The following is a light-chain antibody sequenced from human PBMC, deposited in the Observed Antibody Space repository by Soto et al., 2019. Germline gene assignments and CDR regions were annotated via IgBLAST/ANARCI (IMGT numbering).Light chain of an antibody. CDR2: GAS. Sequence: EIVLTQSPGTLSLSPGERATLSCRASQSVSSSYLAWYQQKPGQAPRLLIYGASSRATGIPDRFSVSGSGTDFTLTISRLEPEDFAVYYCQHYGSSLWTFGQRTMVEIK. CDR3: QHYGSSLWT. J-gene: IGKJ1*01. V-gene: IGKV3-20*01. CDR1: QSVSSSY.